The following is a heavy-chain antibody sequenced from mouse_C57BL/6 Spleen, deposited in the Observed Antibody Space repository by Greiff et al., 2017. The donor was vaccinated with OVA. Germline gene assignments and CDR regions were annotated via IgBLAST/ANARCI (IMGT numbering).Heavy chain of an antibody. V-gene: IGHV5-17*01. CDR2: ISSGSSTI. CDR3: AIRDYYGSLYAMDH. J-gene: IGHJ4*01. CDR1: GFTFSDYG. D-gene: IGHD1-1*01. Sequence: EVKLVESGGGLVKPGGSLKLSCAASGFTFSDYGMHWVRQAPEKGLEWVAYISSGSSTIYYADTVKGRFTISRDNAKNTLFLQMTSLRSEDTAMYYCAIRDYYGSLYAMDHWGQGTSVTVSS.